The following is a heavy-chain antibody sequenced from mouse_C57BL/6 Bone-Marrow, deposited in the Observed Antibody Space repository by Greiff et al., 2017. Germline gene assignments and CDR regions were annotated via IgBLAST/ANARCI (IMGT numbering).Heavy chain of an antibody. D-gene: IGHD2-4*01. V-gene: IGHV2-2*01. CDR2: IWSGGST. Sequence: QVQLQQSGPGLVQPSQSLSITCTVSGFSLTSYGVHWVRQSPGKGLEWLGVIWSGGSTDYNAAFISRRSICKDNSKSQVFFIMKSLQADDTAIYYCARRWDDYDGRYYYAMDYWGQGASVTVSS. J-gene: IGHJ4*01. CDR1: GFSLTSYG. CDR3: ARRWDDYDGRYYYAMDY.